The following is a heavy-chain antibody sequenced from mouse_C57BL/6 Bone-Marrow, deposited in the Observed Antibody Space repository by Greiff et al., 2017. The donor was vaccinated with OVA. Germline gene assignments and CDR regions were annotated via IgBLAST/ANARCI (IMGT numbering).Heavy chain of an antibody. CDR1: GFNIKDYY. CDR3: TTVITTVVDWYVDV. Sequence: VQLKQSGAELVRPGASVKLSCTASGFNIKDYYMHWVKQRPEQGLEWIGRIDPEDGDTEYAPKFPGKATMTADTSSTTAYLQLSNLTSEDTAVYYCTTVITTVVDWYVDVWGTGTTVTVSS. CDR2: IDPEDGDT. D-gene: IGHD1-1*01. V-gene: IGHV14-1*01. J-gene: IGHJ1*03.